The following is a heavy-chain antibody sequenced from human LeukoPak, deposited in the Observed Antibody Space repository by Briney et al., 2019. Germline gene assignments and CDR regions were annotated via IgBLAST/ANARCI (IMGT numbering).Heavy chain of an antibody. CDR2: TSYDGSNK. J-gene: IGHJ4*02. CDR3: AKDSPLGFDY. CDR1: GFTFSSYG. V-gene: IGHV3-30*18. Sequence: GGSLRLSCAASGFTFSSYGMHWVRQAPGKGLEWVAVTSYDGSNKYYADSVKGRFTISRDNSKNTLYLQMNSLRAEDTAVYYCAKDSPLGFDYWGQGTLVTVSS.